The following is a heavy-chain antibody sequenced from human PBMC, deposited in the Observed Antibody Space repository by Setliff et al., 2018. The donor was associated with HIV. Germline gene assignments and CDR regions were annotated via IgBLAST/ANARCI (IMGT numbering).Heavy chain of an antibody. J-gene: IGHJ3*02. Sequence: PGGSLRLSCAASGFTFSNYAMSWVRQAPGKGLEWVSGISGGGGSTNYADSVKGRFSISRDNSKDTLNLQMNSLSAEDTALYYCSTSSRGWGPDGFDIWGQGAMVTVSS. CDR1: GFTFSNYA. V-gene: IGHV3-23*01. CDR2: ISGGGGST. D-gene: IGHD2-2*01. CDR3: STSSRGWGPDGFDI.